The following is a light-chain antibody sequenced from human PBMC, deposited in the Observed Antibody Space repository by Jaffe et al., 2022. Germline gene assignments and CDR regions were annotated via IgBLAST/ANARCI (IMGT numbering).Light chain of an antibody. Sequence: QSALTQPPSVSGSPGQSVTISCTGSSSDVGSYNRVSWYQQPPGTAPKLMIYEVNNRPSGVPDRFSGSKSGNTASLTISGLQAEDEADYYCSSYTSSSTWVFGGGTKLTVL. J-gene: IGLJ3*02. V-gene: IGLV2-18*02. CDR3: SSYTSSSTWV. CDR2: EVN. CDR1: SSDVGSYNR.